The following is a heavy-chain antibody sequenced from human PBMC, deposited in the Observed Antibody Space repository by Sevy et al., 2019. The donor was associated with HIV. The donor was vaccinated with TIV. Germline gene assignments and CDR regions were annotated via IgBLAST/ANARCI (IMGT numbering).Heavy chain of an antibody. J-gene: IGHJ3*02. D-gene: IGHD3-3*02. V-gene: IGHV3-48*02. CDR1: GFTFSSYS. CDR2: ISSSSSTI. CDR3: ATIGSIFGVVIHPTDAFDI. Sequence: GGSLRLSCAASGFTFSSYSMNWVRQAPGKGLEWVSYISSSSSTIYYADSVKGRFTISRDNAKNSLYLQMSSLRDEDTAVYYCATIGSIFGVVIHPTDAFDIWGQGTMVTVSS.